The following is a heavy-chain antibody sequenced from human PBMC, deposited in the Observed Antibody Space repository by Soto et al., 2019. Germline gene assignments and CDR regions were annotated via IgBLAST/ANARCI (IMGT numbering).Heavy chain of an antibody. CDR3: AKNGQWLATPPEA. CDR1: GFSFGTFV. D-gene: IGHD6-19*01. Sequence: GSLRLSCAASGFSFGTFVMTWFRQAPGGGLEWVASITDSGYTAAYAETVEGRFTVSRDNSQNKLHLQMNDLRAEDTATYYCAKNGQWLATPPEAWGQGTLVTVSS. CDR2: ITDSGYTA. J-gene: IGHJ4*02. V-gene: IGHV3-23*01.